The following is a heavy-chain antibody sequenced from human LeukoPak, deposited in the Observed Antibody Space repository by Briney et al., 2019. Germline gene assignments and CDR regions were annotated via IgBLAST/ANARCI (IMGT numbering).Heavy chain of an antibody. V-gene: IGHV3-23*01. D-gene: IGHD2-15*01. CDR3: AKQLGYCSDGSCYFPY. CDR1: GFTFDDYG. Sequence: GGSLRLSCAASGFTFDDYGMSWVRQAPGKGLEWVSAISNNGGYTYYADSVQGRFTISRDNSKSTLCLQMNSLRAEDTAVYYCAKQLGYCSDGSCYFPYWGQGTLVTVSS. CDR2: ISNNGGYT. J-gene: IGHJ4*02.